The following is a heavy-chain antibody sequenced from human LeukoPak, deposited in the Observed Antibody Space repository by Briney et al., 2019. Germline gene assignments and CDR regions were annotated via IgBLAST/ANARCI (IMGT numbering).Heavy chain of an antibody. J-gene: IGHJ5*02. Sequence: ASVKVSCKASGYTFTSYYMHWVRQAPGQGLEWMGIINPSGGGTSYAQKFQGRVTMTRDMSTSTVYMELSSLRSEDTAVYYCARDPKPEYSSSSPWFDPWGQGTLVTVSS. V-gene: IGHV1-46*01. CDR2: INPSGGGT. D-gene: IGHD6-6*01. CDR1: GYTFTSYY. CDR3: ARDPKPEYSSSSPWFDP.